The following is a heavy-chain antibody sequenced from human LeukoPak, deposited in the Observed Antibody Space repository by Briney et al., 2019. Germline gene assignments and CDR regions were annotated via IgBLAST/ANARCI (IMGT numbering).Heavy chain of an antibody. D-gene: IGHD5-18*01. Sequence: SEALSLTCTVSGGSISSGGYYWSWIRQLPGKGLEWIGFIHYSGSTYYNPSLKSRVTISVDTSKNQFSLKLSSVTAADTAVYYCARGLGHSYGYSFDYWGQGTLVSVSS. CDR2: IHYSGST. J-gene: IGHJ4*02. CDR1: GGSISSGGYY. CDR3: ARGLGHSYGYSFDY. V-gene: IGHV4-31*03.